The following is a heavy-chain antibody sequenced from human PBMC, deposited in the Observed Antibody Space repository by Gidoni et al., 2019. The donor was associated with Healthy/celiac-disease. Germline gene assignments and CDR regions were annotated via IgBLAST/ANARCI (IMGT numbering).Heavy chain of an antibody. J-gene: IGHJ3*02. V-gene: IGHV1-18*01. CDR2: ISAYNGNT. D-gene: IGHD6-13*01. CDR3: ARVRSDSSSWWGPSFDAFDI. Sequence: QVQLVQSGAEVKKPGASVKVSCKASGYTFTSYGISWVRQAPGQGLEWMGWISAYNGNTNYAQKLQGRVTMTTDTSTSTAYMELRSLRSDDTAVYYCARVRSDSSSWWGPSFDAFDIWGQGTMVTVSS. CDR1: GYTFTSYG.